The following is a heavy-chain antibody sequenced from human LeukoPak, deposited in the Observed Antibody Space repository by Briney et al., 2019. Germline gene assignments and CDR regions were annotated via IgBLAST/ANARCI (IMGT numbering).Heavy chain of an antibody. D-gene: IGHD6-19*01. Sequence: ASVKVSCKASGYTFTGYYMHWVRQAPGQGLEWMGWINPNSGGTNYAQKLQGRVTMTRDTSISTVYMELSRLRSDDTAVYYCARGGAVAASHYYYYMGVWGKGTTVTVSS. J-gene: IGHJ6*03. CDR1: GYTFTGYY. CDR2: INPNSGGT. V-gene: IGHV1-2*02. CDR3: ARGGAVAASHYYYYMGV.